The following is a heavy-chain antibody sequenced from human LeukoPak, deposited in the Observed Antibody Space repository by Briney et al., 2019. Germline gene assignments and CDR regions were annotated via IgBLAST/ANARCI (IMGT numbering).Heavy chain of an antibody. CDR2: IRYDESNE. V-gene: IGHV3-30*02. D-gene: IGHD2-15*01. CDR3: AKDSEDIVVVVAANYYMDV. CDR1: EFTFSSYG. Sequence: GGSLRLSCAASEFTFSSYGMHWVRQAPGKGLEWVAFIRYDESNEYYADSVKGRFTISRDNSKNTLYLQMNSLRAEDTAVYYCAKDSEDIVVVVAANYYMDVWGKGTTVTVSS. J-gene: IGHJ6*03.